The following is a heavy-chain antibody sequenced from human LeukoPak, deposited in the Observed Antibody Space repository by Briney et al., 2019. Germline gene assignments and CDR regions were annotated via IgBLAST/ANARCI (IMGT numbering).Heavy chain of an antibody. D-gene: IGHD4-17*01. CDR3: ARDIYGDYEGY. CDR1: GYTFTGYY. Sequence: ASVKVSCKASGYTFTGYYMHWVRQAPGQGLGWMGWINPNSGGTNYAQKFQGRVTMTRDTSISTAYMELSRLTSDDTALYYCARDIYGDYEGYWGQGTLVTVSS. CDR2: INPNSGGT. J-gene: IGHJ4*02. V-gene: IGHV1-2*02.